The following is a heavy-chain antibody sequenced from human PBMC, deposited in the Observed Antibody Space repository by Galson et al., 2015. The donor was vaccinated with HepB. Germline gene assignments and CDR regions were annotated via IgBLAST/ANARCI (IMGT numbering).Heavy chain of an antibody. CDR1: GATFSSYA. D-gene: IGHD5/OR15-5a*01. J-gene: IGHJ4*02. Sequence: SVKVSCKASGATFSSYAISWVRQAPGQGLEWMGRIIPILGIANYAQKFQGRVTITADKSTSTAYMELSSLRSEDTAVYYCARDEGSVYDAAAHFDYWGQGTLVTVSS. CDR2: IIPILGIA. V-gene: IGHV1-69*04. CDR3: ARDEGSVYDAAAHFDY.